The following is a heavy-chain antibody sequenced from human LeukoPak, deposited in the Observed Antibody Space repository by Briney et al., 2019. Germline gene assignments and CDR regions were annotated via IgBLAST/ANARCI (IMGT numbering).Heavy chain of an antibody. D-gene: IGHD3-22*01. CDR3: ERHSAGYYDSSGHWYFDL. Sequence: PSETLSLTCTVSGGSISSYYWSWIRQPPGKGLEWIGYIYYSGSTNYNPSLKSRVTISVDTPKNQFSLKLSSVTAADTAVYYCERHSAGYYDSSGHWYFDLWGRGTLVTVSS. V-gene: IGHV4-59*08. J-gene: IGHJ2*01. CDR1: GGSISSYY. CDR2: IYYSGST.